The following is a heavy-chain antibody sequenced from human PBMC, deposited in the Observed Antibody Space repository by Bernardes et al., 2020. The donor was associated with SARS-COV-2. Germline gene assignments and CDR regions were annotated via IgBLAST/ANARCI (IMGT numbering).Heavy chain of an antibody. CDR2: INHSGST. Sequence: SETLSLTCAVYGGSFSGYYWSWIRQPPGKGLEWIGEINHSGSTNYNPSLKGRVTISVDTSKNQFSLKLSSVTAADTAVYYCASALRQSVVVPAARMNRINRFDLAGQGTLVNV. CDR3: ASALRQSVVVPAARMNRINRFDL. CDR1: GGSFSGYY. D-gene: IGHD2-2*01. J-gene: IGHJ5*02. V-gene: IGHV4-34*01.